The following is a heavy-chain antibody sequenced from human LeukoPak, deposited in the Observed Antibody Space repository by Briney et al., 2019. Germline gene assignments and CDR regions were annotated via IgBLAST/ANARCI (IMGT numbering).Heavy chain of an antibody. CDR1: GFTFSSYS. CDR3: ARDIAPYYYDSSGTFDY. CDR2: ISSSSSTI. V-gene: IGHV3-48*02. D-gene: IGHD3-22*01. J-gene: IGHJ4*02. Sequence: QAGGSLRLSCAASGFTFSSYSMNWVRQAPGKGLEWVSYISSSSSTIYYADSVKGRFTISRDNAKNPLYLQMNSLRDEDTAVYYCARDIAPYYYDSSGTFDYWGQGTLVTVSS.